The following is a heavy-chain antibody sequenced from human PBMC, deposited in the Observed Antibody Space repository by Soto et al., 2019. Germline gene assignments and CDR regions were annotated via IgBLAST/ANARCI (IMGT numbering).Heavy chain of an antibody. V-gene: IGHV1-69*06. D-gene: IGHD3-10*01. Sequence: QVQLVQSGAEVKKPGSSVKVSCKASGGTFSSLAISWVRQAPGQGLEWMGGLVPVFGTANYAQKFQGRVTITADTSTSTSYIELGSLRSDDTAVYYCARSPGVFDYWGQGTLVTVSS. CDR1: GGTFSSLA. J-gene: IGHJ4*02. CDR2: LVPVFGTA. CDR3: ARSPGVFDY.